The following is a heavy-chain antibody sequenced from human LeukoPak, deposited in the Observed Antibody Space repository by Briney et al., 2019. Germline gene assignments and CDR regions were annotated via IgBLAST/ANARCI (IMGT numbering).Heavy chain of an antibody. Sequence: GGSLRLSCAAPGFTFSSYGMHWVRQAPGKGLEWVAVISYDGSNKYYADSVKGRFTISRDNSKNTLYLQMNSLRAEDTAVYYCAKVYYDYGGPWSAFDIWGQGTMVTVSS. J-gene: IGHJ3*02. D-gene: IGHD4-23*01. CDR2: ISYDGSNK. CDR1: GFTFSSYG. V-gene: IGHV3-30*18. CDR3: AKVYYDYGGPWSAFDI.